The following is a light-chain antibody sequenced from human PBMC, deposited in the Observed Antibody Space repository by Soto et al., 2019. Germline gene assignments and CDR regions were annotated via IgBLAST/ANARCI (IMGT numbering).Light chain of an antibody. CDR2: EVS. J-gene: IGLJ1*01. V-gene: IGLV2-14*01. CDR3: SSYTSSSTIGV. Sequence: QSALPQPASVSGSPGQSITISCTGTSSDVGGYNYVSWYQQHPGKAPKLMIYEVSNRPSGVSNRFSGSKSGNTASLTISGLQAEDEADYYCSSYTSSSTIGVFGNGTKVTV. CDR1: SSDVGGYNY.